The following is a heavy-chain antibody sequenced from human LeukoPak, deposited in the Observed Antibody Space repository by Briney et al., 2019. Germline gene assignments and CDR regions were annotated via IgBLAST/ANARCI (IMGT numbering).Heavy chain of an antibody. Sequence: SETLSLTCAVYGGSFSGHYWNWIRQPPGKGLEWIGEINQSGSTNYNPALESRVTISVDTSKNQFSLKLSSVTAADTAVYYCARESSSGQWLATFDYWGQGTLVTVSS. CDR3: ARESSSGQWLATFDY. D-gene: IGHD6-19*01. CDR2: INQSGST. V-gene: IGHV4-34*01. J-gene: IGHJ4*02. CDR1: GGSFSGHY.